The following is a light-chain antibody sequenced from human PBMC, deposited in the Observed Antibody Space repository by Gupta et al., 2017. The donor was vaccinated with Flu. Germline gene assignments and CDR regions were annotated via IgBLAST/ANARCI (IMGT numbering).Light chain of an antibody. CDR3: QQYGSSPPWT. J-gene: IGKJ1*01. V-gene: IGKV3-20*01. Sequence: EIVLTQSPGTLSLSPGERATLSCRASQSVSSSYLAWYQQKPGQAPRLLIYGASSRATGIQDRFSGSGSGTDFTLTISRREHEDFAVYYCQQYGSSPPWTFGQGTKVEIK. CDR1: QSVSSSY. CDR2: GAS.